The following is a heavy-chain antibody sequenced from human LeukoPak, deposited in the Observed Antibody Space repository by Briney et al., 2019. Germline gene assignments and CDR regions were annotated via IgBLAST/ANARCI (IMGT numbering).Heavy chain of an antibody. CDR1: GYTFTGYY. CDR2: INPNSGGT. Sequence: ASVKVSCKASGYTFTGYYMHWVRQAPGQGLEWMGWINPNSGGTNYAQKFQGRVTMTRDTSISTAYMELSRLRSGDTAVYYCARGLYCSSTSCYRFDPWGQGTLVTVSS. CDR3: ARGLYCSSTSCYRFDP. V-gene: IGHV1-2*02. D-gene: IGHD2-2*01. J-gene: IGHJ5*02.